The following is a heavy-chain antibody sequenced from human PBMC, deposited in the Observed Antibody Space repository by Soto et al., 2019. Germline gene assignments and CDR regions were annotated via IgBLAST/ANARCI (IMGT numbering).Heavy chain of an antibody. CDR2: TYYRSKWYN. D-gene: IGHD6-19*01. Sequence: PSQTLSLTCASSGDSVSRNSAAWNWIRQSPSRGLEWLGRTYYRSKWYNDYAVSVKSRITINPDTSKNQFSLQLNSVTPEDTAVYYCARVAVAVSPHYYYYYYMDVWGKGTTVTVSS. CDR1: GDSVSRNSAA. V-gene: IGHV6-1*01. CDR3: ARVAVAVSPHYYYYYYMDV. J-gene: IGHJ6*03.